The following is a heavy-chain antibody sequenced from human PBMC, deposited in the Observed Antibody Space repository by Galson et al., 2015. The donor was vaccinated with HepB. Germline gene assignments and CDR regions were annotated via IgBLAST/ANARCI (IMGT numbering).Heavy chain of an antibody. J-gene: IGHJ5*02. CDR3: ARDTPYDYSFDP. CDR2: IIPIFGTA. V-gene: IGHV1-69*01. Sequence: SCKASGGTFSSYAISWVRQAPGQGLEWMGGIIPIFGTANYAQKFQGRVTITADESTSTAYMELSSLRSEDTAVYYCARDTPYDYSFDPWGQGTLVTVSS. D-gene: IGHD4-11*01. CDR1: GGTFSSYA.